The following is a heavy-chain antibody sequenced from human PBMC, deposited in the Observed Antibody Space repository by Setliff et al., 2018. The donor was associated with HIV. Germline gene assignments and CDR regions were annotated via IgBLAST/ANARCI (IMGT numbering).Heavy chain of an antibody. J-gene: IGHJ4*02. CDR3: ATVRGDDPETYPNFDY. CDR2: IYYNGKT. Sequence: PSETLSLTCSVSGGSISSYYWTWVRQPPGKGLEWVGHIYYNGKTDYNPSLKSRPIISVDRSNNQFSLSLTSVTAADTAVYYCATVRGDDPETYPNFDYWGQGVLVTVSS. V-gene: IGHV4-59*08. CDR1: GGSISSYY. D-gene: IGHD4-4*01.